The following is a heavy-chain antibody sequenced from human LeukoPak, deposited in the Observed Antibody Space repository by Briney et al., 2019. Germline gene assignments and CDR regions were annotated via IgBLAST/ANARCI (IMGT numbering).Heavy chain of an antibody. J-gene: IGHJ3*02. CDR2: IWYDGSNK. CDR3: ARESRPYYYDSSGYFRGPFDI. D-gene: IGHD3-22*01. V-gene: IGHV3-33*01. Sequence: GSLRLSCAASGFTFSSYGMHWVRQAPGKGLEWVAVIWYDGSNKYYADSVKGRFTISKDNSRNTLYLQMNSLRAEDTAVHYCARESRPYYYDSSGYFRGPFDIWGQGTMVTVSS. CDR1: GFTFSSYG.